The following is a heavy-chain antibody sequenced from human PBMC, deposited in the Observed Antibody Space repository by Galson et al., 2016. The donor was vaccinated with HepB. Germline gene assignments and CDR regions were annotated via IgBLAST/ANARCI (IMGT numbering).Heavy chain of an antibody. V-gene: IGHV4-34*01. CDR2: INHGGRT. CDR3: ARGRTDPDYDILTGYYFLRDGLGQCDY. Sequence: SETLSLTCAVYGGSFSGFYWSWIRQPPGKGLEWIGEINHGGRTNYNPSLKSRVTISVDTSKNQFSLKLSSVPAADTAVYFCARGRTDPDYDILTGYYFLRDGLGQCDYWGQGTLVTVSS. D-gene: IGHD3-9*01. J-gene: IGHJ4*02. CDR1: GGSFSGFY.